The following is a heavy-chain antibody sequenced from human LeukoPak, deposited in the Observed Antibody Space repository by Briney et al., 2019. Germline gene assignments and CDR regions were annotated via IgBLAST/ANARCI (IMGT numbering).Heavy chain of an antibody. Sequence: GGSLRLSCAASGFTFSSYGMHWVRQAPGKGLEWVAFIRYDGSNKYYADSVKGRFTISRDNAKNSLYPQMNSLRAEDTAVYYCARDPSPQPDYGGKAYYYYGMDVWGQGTTVTVSS. J-gene: IGHJ6*02. D-gene: IGHD4-23*01. CDR3: ARDPSPQPDYGGKAYYYYGMDV. V-gene: IGHV3-30*02. CDR1: GFTFSSYG. CDR2: IRYDGSNK.